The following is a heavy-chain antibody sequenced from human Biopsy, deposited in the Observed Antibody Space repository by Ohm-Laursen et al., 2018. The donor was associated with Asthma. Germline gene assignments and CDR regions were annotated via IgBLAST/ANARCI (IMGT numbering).Heavy chain of an antibody. D-gene: IGHD3-10*01. Sequence: SVKVSCKVSGGTLSSYSVSWVRQAPGQGLEWMGGIIPIFGKANYAQKFQGRVTITADESTSTAYMELSSLRSEDTAVYYCARHPSVDGSDNYYYRVNDYYLGMDVWGQGTTVTASS. V-gene: IGHV1-69*13. J-gene: IGHJ6*02. CDR2: IIPIFGKA. CDR1: GGTLSSYS. CDR3: ARHPSVDGSDNYYYRVNDYYLGMDV.